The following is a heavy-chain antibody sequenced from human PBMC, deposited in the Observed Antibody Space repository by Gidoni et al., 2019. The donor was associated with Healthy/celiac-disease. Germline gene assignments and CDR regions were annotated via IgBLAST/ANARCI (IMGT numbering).Heavy chain of an antibody. CDR3: ARENEGEYCSSTSCYWRVSNDYYMDV. J-gene: IGHJ6*03. Sequence: QVQLQQWGAGLLKPSETLSLTCAVYGGSFSGYYWSWIRQPPGKGLEWIGEINHSGSTNYNPSLKSRVTISVDTSKNQFSLKLSSVTAADTAVYYCARENEGEYCSSTSCYWRVSNDYYMDVWGKGTTVTVSS. CDR1: GGSFSGYY. D-gene: IGHD2-2*01. V-gene: IGHV4-34*01. CDR2: INHSGST.